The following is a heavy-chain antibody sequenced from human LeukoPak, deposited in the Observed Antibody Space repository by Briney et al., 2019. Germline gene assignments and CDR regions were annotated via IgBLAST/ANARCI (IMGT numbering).Heavy chain of an antibody. D-gene: IGHD3-22*01. V-gene: IGHV4-34*01. Sequence: SQTLSLTCAVYGGSFSGYYWSWIRQPPGKGLEWIGEINHSGSTNYNPSLKSRVTISVDTSKNQFSLKLSSVTAADTAVYYCARKRRYYDSSGYYRSWYFDLWGRGTLVTDSS. CDR2: INHSGST. CDR1: GGSFSGYY. J-gene: IGHJ2*01. CDR3: ARKRRYYDSSGYYRSWYFDL.